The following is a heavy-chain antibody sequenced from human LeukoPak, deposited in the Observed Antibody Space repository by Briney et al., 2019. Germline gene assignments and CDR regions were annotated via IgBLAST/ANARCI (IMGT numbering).Heavy chain of an antibody. V-gene: IGHV3-23*01. J-gene: IGHJ3*02. CDR3: AKPVYYYDSSGSTPHAFDI. Sequence: GGSLRLSCAASGFTFSSYAMSWVRQAPGKGLEWVSAISGSGGSTYYADSVKGRFTTSRDNSKNTLYLQMNSLRAEDTAVYYCAKPVYYYDSSGSTPHAFDIWGQGTMVTVSS. CDR2: ISGSGGST. D-gene: IGHD3-22*01. CDR1: GFTFSSYA.